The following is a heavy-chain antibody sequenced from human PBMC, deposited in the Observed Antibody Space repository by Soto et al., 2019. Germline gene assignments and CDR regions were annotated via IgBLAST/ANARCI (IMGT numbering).Heavy chain of an antibody. CDR2: IYTDGGT. V-gene: IGHV3-53*01. J-gene: IGHJ3*02. D-gene: IGHD1-26*01. CDR1: GFTVSSNS. CDR3: ARELWGAPNGGARPNDAFDI. Sequence: PGGSLRLSCAASGFTVSSNSMSWVRQAPGKGLEWVSLIYTDGGTYYGDSVKGRFTISRDTSKNTLSLQMTSLRADDTAVYYCARELWGAPNGGARPNDAFDIWGQGTMVTVSS.